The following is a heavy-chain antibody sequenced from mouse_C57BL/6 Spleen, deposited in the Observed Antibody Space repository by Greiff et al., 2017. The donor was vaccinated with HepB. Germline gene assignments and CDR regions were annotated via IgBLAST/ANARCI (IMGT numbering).Heavy chain of an antibody. J-gene: IGHJ3*01. D-gene: IGHD2-1*01. CDR1: GYTFTSYW. Sequence: QVQLQQPGAELVKPGASVMLSCKASGYTFTSYWMHWVKQRPGQGLEWIGMIHPNSGSTNYNEKFKSKATLTVDKSSSTAYMQLSSLTSEDSAVYYCARALYYGNLAYWGQGTLVTVSA. CDR2: IHPNSGST. CDR3: ARALYYGNLAY. V-gene: IGHV1-64*01.